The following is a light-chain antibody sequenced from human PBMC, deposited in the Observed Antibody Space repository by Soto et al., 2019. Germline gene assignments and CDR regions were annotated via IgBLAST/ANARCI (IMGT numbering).Light chain of an antibody. CDR3: SSYTTSGTRYV. J-gene: IGLJ1*01. Sequence: QSALTQPASVSGSPGQSITISCTGDSSDFGAYNYVSWYQHHPGEAPKVMIFDVDNRPSGVSGRFSGSKSGNTASLTISGLQADDEADYYCSSYTTSGTRYVFGTGTKVTVL. CDR2: DVD. CDR1: SSDFGAYNY. V-gene: IGLV2-14*03.